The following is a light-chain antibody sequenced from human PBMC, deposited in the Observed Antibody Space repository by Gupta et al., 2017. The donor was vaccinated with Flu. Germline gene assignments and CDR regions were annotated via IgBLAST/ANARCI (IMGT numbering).Light chain of an antibody. CDR2: AAS. CDR1: QHLRSY. J-gene: IGKJ1*01. CDR3: EQENSSPRT. Sequence: DIQMTQYPSSLSASVGDRVTVTCRASQHLRSYLVWFQQKPGKAPKSLIYAASTEKSGVPSRFSGSDTWIDFTVAIRSLQPEDDATYYCEQENSSPRTFGQGTKVDTK. V-gene: IGKV1-16*01.